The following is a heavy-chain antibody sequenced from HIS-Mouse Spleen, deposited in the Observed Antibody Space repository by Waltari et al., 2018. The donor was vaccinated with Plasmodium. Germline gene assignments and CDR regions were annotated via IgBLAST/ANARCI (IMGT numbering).Heavy chain of an antibody. J-gene: IGHJ2*01. Sequence: EVQLVESGGGLVPPGGSLSLSCAASAFPFSSYWMRWVRQAPGKGLEWVANIKQDGSEKYYVDSVKGRFTISRDNAKNSLYLQMNSLRAEDTAVYYCASSWYWYFDLWGRGTMVTVSS. CDR1: AFPFSSYW. D-gene: IGHD6-13*01. V-gene: IGHV3-7*01. CDR3: ASSWYWYFDL. CDR2: IKQDGSEK.